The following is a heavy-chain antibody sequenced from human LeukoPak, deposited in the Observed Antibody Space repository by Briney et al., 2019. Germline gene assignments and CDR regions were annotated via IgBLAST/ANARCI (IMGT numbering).Heavy chain of an antibody. D-gene: IGHD2-2*01. V-gene: IGHV1-69*01. CDR1: GGTFSSYA. J-gene: IGHJ5*02. CDR2: IIPIFGTA. CDR3: ARVVPVVPAATSWFDP. Sequence: GASVKVSCKASGGTFSSYAISWVRQAPGQGLEWMGGIIPIFGTANYAQKFQGRVTITADESTSTAYMELSSLRSEDTAVYYCARVVPVVPAATSWFDPWGQGTLVTVSS.